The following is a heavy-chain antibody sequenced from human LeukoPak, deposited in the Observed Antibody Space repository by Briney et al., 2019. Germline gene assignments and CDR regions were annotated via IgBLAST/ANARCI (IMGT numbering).Heavy chain of an antibody. CDR3: ARDLSYYDSSGSYY. Sequence: SVKVSCKASGGTFSSYAISWVRQAPGQGLEWMGRIIPILGIANYAQKFQGRVTITADKSTSTAYMELSSLRSEDTAVYYCARDLSYYDSSGSYYWGQGTLVTVSS. CDR1: GGTFSSYA. CDR2: IIPILGIA. J-gene: IGHJ4*02. V-gene: IGHV1-69*04. D-gene: IGHD3-22*01.